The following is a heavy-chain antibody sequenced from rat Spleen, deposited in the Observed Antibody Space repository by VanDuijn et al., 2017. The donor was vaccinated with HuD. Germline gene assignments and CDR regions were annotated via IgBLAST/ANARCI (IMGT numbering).Heavy chain of an antibody. V-gene: IGHV5-7*01. Sequence: EVQLVESGGGLVQPGGSLKLSCAVSGFTYNDYAMAWVRQAPKKGLEWVATISTSGSRTYYPDSVKGRFTISRDKAKSSLYLQMDSLRSEDTASYYCVRQWYFFDYWGQGVMVTVSS. D-gene: IGHD1-12*02. CDR2: ISTSGSRT. CDR3: VRQWYFFDY. J-gene: IGHJ2*01. CDR1: GFTYNDYA.